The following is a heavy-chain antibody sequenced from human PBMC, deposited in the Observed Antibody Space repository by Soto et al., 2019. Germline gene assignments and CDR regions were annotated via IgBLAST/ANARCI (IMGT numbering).Heavy chain of an antibody. J-gene: IGHJ5*02. Sequence: GGSLRLSCAASGFTFSSYAMSWVRQAPGKGLEWVSAISGSGGSTYYADSVKGRFTISRDNSKNTLYLQMNSLRAEDTAVYYCAKNGVLMVYAITNWFDPWGQGTLVTVSS. CDR1: GFTFSSYA. D-gene: IGHD2-8*01. CDR2: ISGSGGST. V-gene: IGHV3-23*01. CDR3: AKNGVLMVYAITNWFDP.